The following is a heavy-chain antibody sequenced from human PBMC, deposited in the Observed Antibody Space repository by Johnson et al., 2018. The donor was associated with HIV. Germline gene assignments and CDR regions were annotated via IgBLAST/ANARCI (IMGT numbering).Heavy chain of an antibody. CDR2: ISYDGNNK. D-gene: IGHD5-18*01. CDR1: GFIFSNHD. CDR3: ARDLDTAMVTCAFDI. J-gene: IGHJ3*02. V-gene: IGHV3-30*03. Sequence: QVLLVESGGGVVQPGRSLRLSCTASGFIFSNHDIDWVRQAPGKGLEWVGHISYDGNNKYYGDSVKGRFTISRDNSKNTLYLQMNSLRAEDTAVYYCARDLDTAMVTCAFDIWGQGTMVTVSS.